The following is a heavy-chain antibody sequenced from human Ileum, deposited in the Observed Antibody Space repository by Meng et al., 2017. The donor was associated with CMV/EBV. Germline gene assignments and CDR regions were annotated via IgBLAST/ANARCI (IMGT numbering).Heavy chain of an antibody. Sequence: SETLSLTCVVHGVSFSGSYSSWIRQPPGKGLEWIGEISHSGITKYNPSLKSRVTISGDVSKNQFSLKLTSVTAADTAVYYCAKGGAYDRDYWGQGTLVTVSS. D-gene: IGHD3-16*01. CDR3: AKGGAYDRDY. J-gene: IGHJ4*02. CDR1: GVSFSGSY. V-gene: IGHV4-34*01. CDR2: ISHSGIT.